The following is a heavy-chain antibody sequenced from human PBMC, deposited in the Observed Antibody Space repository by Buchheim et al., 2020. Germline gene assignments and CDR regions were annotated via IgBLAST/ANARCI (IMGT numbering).Heavy chain of an antibody. CDR2: IYYRGST. CDR1: GGSISSYF. Sequence: QVQLQESGPGLVKPSETLSLNCSVSGGSISSYFWSWIRQSPGKGLEWIGYIYYRGSTKYNPSFQGRVTISEDLSKNVFFLNLRSVTAADTAVYYCARAWSGDYPDYWGQGTL. D-gene: IGHD3-3*01. CDR3: ARAWSGDYPDY. J-gene: IGHJ4*02. V-gene: IGHV4-59*01.